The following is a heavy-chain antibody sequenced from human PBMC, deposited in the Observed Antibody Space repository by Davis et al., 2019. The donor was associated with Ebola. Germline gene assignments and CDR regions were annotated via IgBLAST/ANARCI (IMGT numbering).Heavy chain of an antibody. Sequence: PSETLSLTCVVSGVSITNFYWNWIRQTPGKGLEWIGYIYNGGRTNYNPSLKSRVTISVDTSKNQFSLKLSSVTAADTAVYYCARVVAAAGDYWGQGTLVTVSS. CDR1: GVSITNFY. V-gene: IGHV4-59*12. J-gene: IGHJ4*02. D-gene: IGHD6-13*01. CDR3: ARVVAAAGDY. CDR2: IYNGGRT.